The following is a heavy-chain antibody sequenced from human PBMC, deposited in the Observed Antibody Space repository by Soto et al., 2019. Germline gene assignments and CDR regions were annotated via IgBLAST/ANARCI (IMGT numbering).Heavy chain of an antibody. CDR2: VNHSGST. J-gene: IGHJ4*02. CDR1: GGSFSGYY. V-gene: IGHV4-34*01. D-gene: IGHD3-22*01. Sequence: SETLSLTCAVYGGSFSGYYWSWIRQPPGKGLEWIGEVNHSGSTNYNPSLKSRVTISVDTSKNQFSLKLSSVTAADTAVYYCARGYDRNFDYWGQGTLVTVSS. CDR3: ARGYDRNFDY.